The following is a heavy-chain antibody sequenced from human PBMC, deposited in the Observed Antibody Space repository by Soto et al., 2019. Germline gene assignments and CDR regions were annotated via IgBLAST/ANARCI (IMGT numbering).Heavy chain of an antibody. J-gene: IGHJ4*02. CDR2: IYHSGST. Sequence: PSETLSLTCAVSGGSISSGGYSWSWIRQPPGKGLEWIGYIYHSGSTYYNPSLKSRVTISVDRSKNQFSLKLSSVTAADTAVYYCARYTLRLGDYVFDYWGQGTLVTVSS. CDR3: ARYTLRLGDYVFDY. V-gene: IGHV4-30-2*01. CDR1: GGSISSGGYS. D-gene: IGHD4-17*01.